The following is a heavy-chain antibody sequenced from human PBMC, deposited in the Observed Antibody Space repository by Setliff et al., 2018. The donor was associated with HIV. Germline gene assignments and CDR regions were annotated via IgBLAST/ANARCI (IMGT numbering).Heavy chain of an antibody. D-gene: IGHD3-22*01. Sequence: PGGSLRLSCAASGFTFSSYAMHWVRQAPGKGLEWVAFIRDDGHYKYYSEFAKGRFTISRDNSKNTLHLQMNSLRAEDTAVYYWAKEHYERSGFSNWGQGTLVTVSS. CDR2: IRDDGHYK. J-gene: IGHJ4*02. V-gene: IGHV3-30*02. CDR3: AKEHYERSGFSN. CDR1: GFTFSSYA.